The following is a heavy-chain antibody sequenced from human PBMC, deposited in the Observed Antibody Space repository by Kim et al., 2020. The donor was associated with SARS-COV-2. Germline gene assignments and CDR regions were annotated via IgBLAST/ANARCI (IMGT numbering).Heavy chain of an antibody. J-gene: IGHJ4*02. CDR2: IWYDGTNK. D-gene: IGHD6-19*01. Sequence: GGSLRLSCEASGFTFRNYGMHWVRQAPGKGLEWVAVIWYDGTNKYYADSAKGRFSISRDDSKNTLYLQMNSLRAEDTAIYYCARLNSDWGCDYWGQGTLVTVSS. CDR1: GFTFRNYG. V-gene: IGHV3-33*01. CDR3: ARLNSDWGCDY.